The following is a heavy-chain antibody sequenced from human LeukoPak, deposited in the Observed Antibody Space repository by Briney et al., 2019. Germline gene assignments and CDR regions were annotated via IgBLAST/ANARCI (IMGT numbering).Heavy chain of an antibody. CDR1: GFTFSSYW. CDR3: ARTRITMIVGLASRFDY. CDR2: IKQDGSEK. J-gene: IGHJ4*02. V-gene: IGHV3-7*01. D-gene: IGHD3-22*01. Sequence: GGSLRLSCAASGFTFSSYWMSWVRQAPGKGLEWVANIKQDGSEKYYVDSVKGRFATSRDNAKNSLYLQMNSLRAEDTAVYYCARTRITMIVGLASRFDYWGQGTLVTVSS.